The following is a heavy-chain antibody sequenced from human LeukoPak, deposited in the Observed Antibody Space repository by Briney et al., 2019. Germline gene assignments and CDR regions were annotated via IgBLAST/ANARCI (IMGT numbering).Heavy chain of an antibody. CDR3: ARDDQVQTFRGVTLDRIYYYYGMDV. CDR1: GFTFSSYV. J-gene: IGHJ6*04. D-gene: IGHD3-10*01. Sequence: GGSLRLSCAASGFTFSSYVLNWVRQAPGKGLEWVSSISSSSSYIYYADSVKGRFTISRDNAKNSLYLQMNSLRDEDTAVYYCARDDQVQTFRGVTLDRIYYYYGMDVWGKGTTVTVSS. V-gene: IGHV3-21*01. CDR2: ISSSSSYI.